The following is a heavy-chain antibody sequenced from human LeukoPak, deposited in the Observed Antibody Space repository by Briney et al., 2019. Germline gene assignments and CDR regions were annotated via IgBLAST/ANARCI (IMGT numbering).Heavy chain of an antibody. D-gene: IGHD2-2*02. J-gene: IGHJ3*02. Sequence: GGSLRLSCAASGFTFDDYAMHWVRQAPGKGLEWVSGISWNSGSIGYADSVKGRFTISRDNAKNSLYLQMNSLRGEDTALYYRAKVVCSSTSCYRLGDAFDIWGQGTMVTVS. V-gene: IGHV3-9*01. CDR1: GFTFDDYA. CDR3: AKVVCSSTSCYRLGDAFDI. CDR2: ISWNSGSI.